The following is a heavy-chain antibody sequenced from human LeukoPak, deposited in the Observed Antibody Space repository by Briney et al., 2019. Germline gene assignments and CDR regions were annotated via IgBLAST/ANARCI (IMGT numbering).Heavy chain of an antibody. V-gene: IGHV4-59*12. CDR3: AKSNGYGLVDI. Sequence: PSETLSLTCTVSGGSISSYYWSWIRQPPGKGLEWIGYIYYSGSTNYKPSLKGRVTISVDTSKNQFSLKLTSVTAADTAVYYCAKSNGYGLVDIWGQGTMVTVSS. CDR1: GGSISSYY. J-gene: IGHJ3*02. D-gene: IGHD3-10*01. CDR2: IYYSGST.